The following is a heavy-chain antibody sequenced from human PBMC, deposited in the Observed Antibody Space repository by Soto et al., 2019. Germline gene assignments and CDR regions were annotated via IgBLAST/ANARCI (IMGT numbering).Heavy chain of an antibody. CDR1: GFTFSSYS. V-gene: IGHV3-21*01. J-gene: IGHJ4*02. D-gene: IGHD5-18*01. Sequence: EVQLVESGGGLVKPGGSLRLSCAASGFTFSSYSMNWVRQAPGKGLEWVSSISSSSSYIYYADSVKGRFTISRDNAKNSLYLQMNSLRAEDTAVYYCASDGEEDTAMELDYWGQGTLVTVSS. CDR2: ISSSSSYI. CDR3: ASDGEEDTAMELDY.